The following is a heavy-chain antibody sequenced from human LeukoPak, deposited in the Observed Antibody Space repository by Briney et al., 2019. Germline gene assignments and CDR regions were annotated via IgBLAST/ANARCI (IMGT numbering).Heavy chain of an antibody. V-gene: IGHV4-39*07. Sequence: PSETLSLTCTVSGGSISSSSYYWGWIRQPPGKGLEWIGSIYYSGSTYYNPSLKSRVTISVDTSKNQFSLKLSSVTAADTAVYYCARVWGYDILTGYYPQFDYWGQGTLVTVSS. CDR1: GGSISSSSYY. CDR2: IYYSGST. J-gene: IGHJ4*02. CDR3: ARVWGYDILTGYYPQFDY. D-gene: IGHD3-9*01.